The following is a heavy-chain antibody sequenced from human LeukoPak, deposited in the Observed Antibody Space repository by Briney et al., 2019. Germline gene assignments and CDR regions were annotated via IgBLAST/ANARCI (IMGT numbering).Heavy chain of an antibody. CDR2: IYYTGRT. CDR1: GGSISSSAYH. Sequence: PSQTLSVTCSVSGGSISSSAYHWSWFRQHPGKGLEWIGYIYYTGRTYYSPSLKSRVTISLDTSMNQFSLNLSSLTAADTAVYYCASGEFRHELQADYWGEGEPVAVSS. J-gene: IGHJ4*02. D-gene: IGHD4-23*01. V-gene: IGHV4-31*03. CDR3: ASGEFRHELQADY.